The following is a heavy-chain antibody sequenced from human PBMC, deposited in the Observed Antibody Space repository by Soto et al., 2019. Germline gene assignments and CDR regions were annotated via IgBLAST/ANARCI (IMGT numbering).Heavy chain of an antibody. D-gene: IGHD3-10*01. CDR1: GFTFSSYA. V-gene: IGHV3-23*01. J-gene: IGHJ4*02. CDR3: ARGASRFGGGGDY. CDR2: ISGSGGST. Sequence: EVQLLESGGGLVQPGGSLRLSCAASGFTFSSYAMSWVRQAPGKGLEWVSAISGSGGSTYYADSVKGRFTISRDNAKNSLYLQMNSLRAEDTAVYYCARGASRFGGGGDYWGQGTLVTVSS.